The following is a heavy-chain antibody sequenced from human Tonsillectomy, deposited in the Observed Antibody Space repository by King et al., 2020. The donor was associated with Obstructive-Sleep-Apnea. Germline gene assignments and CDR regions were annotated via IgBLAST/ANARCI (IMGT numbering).Heavy chain of an antibody. Sequence: VQLVESGAEVKKPGDSLRISCKDCGYSFTNYWIYWVRQIPGKGQECMGRIYPSDSYTSYSPSFQGHVTISADKSISTAYLHWSSLKASDTAIYYCASLLNYYGSGTHYYLDMDVWGQGTTVIVSS. D-gene: IGHD3-10*01. V-gene: IGHV5-10-1*01. CDR3: ASLLNYYGSGTHYYLDMDV. CDR2: IYPSDSYT. J-gene: IGHJ6*02. CDR1: GYSFTNYW.